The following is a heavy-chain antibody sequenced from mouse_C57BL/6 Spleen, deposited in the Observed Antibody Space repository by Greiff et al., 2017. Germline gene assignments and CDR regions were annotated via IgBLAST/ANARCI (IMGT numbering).Heavy chain of an antibody. J-gene: IGHJ4*01. Sequence: SGAELVKPGASVKLSCKASGYTFTEYTIHWVKQRSGQGLEWIGWFYPGSGSIKYNEKFKDKATLTADKSSSTVYMELSRLTSEDSAVYFCARHEVGYYGNYPYAMDYWGQGTSVTVSS. CDR2: FYPGSGSI. CDR1: GYTFTEYT. CDR3: ARHEVGYYGNYPYAMDY. D-gene: IGHD2-1*01. V-gene: IGHV1-62-2*01.